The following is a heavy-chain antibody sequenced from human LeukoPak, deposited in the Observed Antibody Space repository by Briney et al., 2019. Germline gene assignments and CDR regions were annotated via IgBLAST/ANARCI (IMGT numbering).Heavy chain of an antibody. D-gene: IGHD5-12*01. CDR1: GYTFTGYY. J-gene: IGHJ4*02. V-gene: IGHV1-2*02. Sequence: GASVKVSCKASGYTFTGYYMHWVRQAPGQGLEWMGWINPDNGGTNYAQKFQGRVTMTRDMSISTAYMELSRLRSDVTAVYYCARDPSNSGYDYLYYFDYWGQGTLVTV. CDR3: ARDPSNSGYDYLYYFDY. CDR2: INPDNGGT.